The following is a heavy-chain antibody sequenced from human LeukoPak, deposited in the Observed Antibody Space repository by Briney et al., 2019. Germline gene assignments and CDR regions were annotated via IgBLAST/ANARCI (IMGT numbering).Heavy chain of an antibody. CDR1: GFTFSSYG. Sequence: GGSLRLSCAASGFTFSSYGMHWVRQAPGKGLEWVAVIWYDGSNKYYADSVKGQFTISRDNSKNTLYLQMNSLRAEDTAVFYCARDPGYRRAFDIWGQGTMVTVSS. V-gene: IGHV3-33*01. D-gene: IGHD6-13*01. J-gene: IGHJ3*02. CDR3: ARDPGYRRAFDI. CDR2: IWYDGSNK.